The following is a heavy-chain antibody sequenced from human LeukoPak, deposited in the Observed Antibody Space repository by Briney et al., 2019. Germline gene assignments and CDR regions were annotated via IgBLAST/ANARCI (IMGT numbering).Heavy chain of an antibody. CDR2: IYHSGST. J-gene: IGHJ4*02. D-gene: IGHD6-13*01. Sequence: PSETLSLTRAVSGYSISSGYYWGWIRQPPGKGLEWIGSIYHSGSTYYNPSLKSRVTISVDTSKNQFSLKLSSVTAADTAVYYCARQSTGINFDYWGQGTLVTVSS. V-gene: IGHV4-38-2*01. CDR3: ARQSTGINFDY. CDR1: GYSISSGYY.